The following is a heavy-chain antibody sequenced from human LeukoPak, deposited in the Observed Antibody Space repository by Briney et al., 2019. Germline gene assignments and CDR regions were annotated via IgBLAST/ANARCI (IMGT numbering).Heavy chain of an antibody. Sequence: SETLSLTCTVSGGSISSSSYYWGWIRQPPGKGLEWIGSIYYSGSTYYNPSLKSRFTISVDTSKNQFSLKLRSVPAADTAVYYCARGPARLGPLITMIKQDAFDIWGQGTMVTVSS. CDR3: ARGPARLGPLITMIKQDAFDI. D-gene: IGHD3-22*01. V-gene: IGHV4-39*01. CDR2: IYYSGST. CDR1: GGSISSSSYY. J-gene: IGHJ3*02.